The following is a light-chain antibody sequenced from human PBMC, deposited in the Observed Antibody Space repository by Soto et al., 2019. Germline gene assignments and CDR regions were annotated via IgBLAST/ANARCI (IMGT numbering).Light chain of an antibody. CDR1: QNVSSNY. J-gene: IGKJ2*01. CDR3: QYYGGYYGSSPRYT. CDR2: GAF. Sequence: VFTQSPGTPSLSPGERAPPSCRASQNVSSNYLAWYQQRPGQAPRLLMYGAFIRATGIPDRISGSGSGTDFTVTISRLEPEDFAVYYCQYYGGYYGSSPRYTFGQGTKVDIK. V-gene: IGKV3-20*01.